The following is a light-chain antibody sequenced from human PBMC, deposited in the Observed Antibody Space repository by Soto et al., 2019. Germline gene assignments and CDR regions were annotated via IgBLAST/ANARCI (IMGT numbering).Light chain of an antibody. CDR2: GAS. J-gene: IGKJ1*01. CDR1: QSVSSSY. V-gene: IGKV3-20*01. Sequence: EIVLTQSPGTLSLSPGERATLSCRASQSVSSSYLAWYQQKPGQAPRLLIYGASSSATGIPDRFIGSGSGTDFTLTISRREPEDFAVDYCQQYGSSPWTFGQGTKVEIK. CDR3: QQYGSSPWT.